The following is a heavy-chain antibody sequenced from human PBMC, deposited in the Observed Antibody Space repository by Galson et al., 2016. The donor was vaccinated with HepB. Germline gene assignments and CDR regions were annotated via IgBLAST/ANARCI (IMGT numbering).Heavy chain of an antibody. CDR3: TSDYGGFDP. J-gene: IGHJ5*02. D-gene: IGHD4/OR15-4a*01. CDR1: GFTLSNYN. V-gene: IGHV3-30-3*01. CDR2: MSYDGANT. Sequence: SLRLSCAASGFTLSNYNVHWVRQAPGKGLEWVAIMSYDGANTFYADSVKGRFTISRDNSKNTLSLQMNSLRPDDTGVYYCTSDYGGFDPWGRGTLVTVSS.